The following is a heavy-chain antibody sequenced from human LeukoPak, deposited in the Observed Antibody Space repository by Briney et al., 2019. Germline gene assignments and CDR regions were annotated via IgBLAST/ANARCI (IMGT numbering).Heavy chain of an antibody. CDR3: ARDLSLLSYFDY. CDR1: GFTFSSYS. J-gene: IGHJ4*02. CDR2: ISSSSSYI. V-gene: IGHV3-21*01. Sequence: GGSLRLSCAASGFTFSSYSMNWVRQAPEKGLEWVSSISSSSSYIYYADSVKGRFTISRDNAKNSLYLQMNSLRAEDTAVYYCARDLSLLSYFDYWGQGTLVTVSS. D-gene: IGHD2-2*01.